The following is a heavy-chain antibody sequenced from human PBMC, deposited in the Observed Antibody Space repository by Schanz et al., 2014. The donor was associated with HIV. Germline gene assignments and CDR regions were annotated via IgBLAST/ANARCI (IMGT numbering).Heavy chain of an antibody. CDR3: ARGPWAGSGSYPLDY. J-gene: IGHJ4*02. CDR2: INHRGIT. CDR1: GGSLSGHY. D-gene: IGHD3-10*01. Sequence: QVQLKQWGAGLLKPSETLSLTCAVYGGSLSGHYWSWIRQSPGKGLEWIGEINHRGITNYNPSLESRVTISMDTSKNQFSLKLNSATAADTATYYCARGPWAGSGSYPLDYWGQGTRVIVSS. V-gene: IGHV4-34*01.